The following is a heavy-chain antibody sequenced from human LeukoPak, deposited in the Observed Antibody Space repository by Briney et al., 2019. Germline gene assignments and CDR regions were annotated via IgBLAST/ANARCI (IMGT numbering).Heavy chain of an antibody. V-gene: IGHV4-38-2*02. CDR3: ASSTLGPSDAFDI. CDR1: GYSISSGYY. CDR2: IYHSGST. J-gene: IGHJ3*02. Sequence: SETLSLTCTVSGYSISSGYYWGWIRQPPGKGLEWIGSIYHSGSTYYNPSLKSRVTISVDTSKNQFSLKLSSVTAAGTAVYYCASSTLGPSDAFDIWGQGTMVTVSS.